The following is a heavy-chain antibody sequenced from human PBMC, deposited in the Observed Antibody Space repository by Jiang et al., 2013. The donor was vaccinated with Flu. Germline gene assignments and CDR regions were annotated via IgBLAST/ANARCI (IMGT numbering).Heavy chain of an antibody. CDR1: GFSLRKSGVG. Sequence: TLTLTCTFSGFSLRKSGVGVGWFRQPPGKALEGLAVIFWDDDKRYSPSLESRITITKDTSKNQVVLTITNMDPVDTGTYYCARTVAGSGSRWFDPWGQGTLVIVSS. CDR3: ARTVAGSGSRWFDP. CDR2: IFWDDDK. V-gene: IGHV2-5*02. D-gene: IGHD6-19*01. J-gene: IGHJ5*02.